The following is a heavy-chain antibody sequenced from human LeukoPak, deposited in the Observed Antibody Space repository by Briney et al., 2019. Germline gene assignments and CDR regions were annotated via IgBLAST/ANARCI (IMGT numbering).Heavy chain of an antibody. J-gene: IGHJ4*02. CDR3: ARESPSPPYYDFWSGRTTYYFDY. CDR2: ISSSSSYI. V-gene: IGHV3-21*01. CDR1: GFTFSSYS. Sequence: GGSLRLSCAASGFTFSSYSMNWVRQAPGKGLEWVSSISSSSSYIYYADSVKGRFTISRDNAKNSLYLQMNSLRAEDTAVYYCARESPSPPYYDFWSGRTTYYFDYWGQGTLVTVSS. D-gene: IGHD3-3*01.